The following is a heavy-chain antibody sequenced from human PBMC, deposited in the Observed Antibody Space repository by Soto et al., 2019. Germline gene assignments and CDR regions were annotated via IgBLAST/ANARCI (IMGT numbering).Heavy chain of an antibody. CDR2: IYYSGST. CDR3: ARDQLWELLYFDY. D-gene: IGHD1-26*01. Sequence: SETLSLTCTVSGGSISSYYWSWIRQPPGKGLEWIGYIYYSGSTNYNPSLKSRVTISVDTSKNQFSLKLSSVTAADTAVYYCARDQLWELLYFDYWGQGTLVTVSS. J-gene: IGHJ4*02. V-gene: IGHV4-59*01. CDR1: GGSISSYY.